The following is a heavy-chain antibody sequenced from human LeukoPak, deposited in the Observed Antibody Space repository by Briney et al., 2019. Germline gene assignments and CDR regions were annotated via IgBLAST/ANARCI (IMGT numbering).Heavy chain of an antibody. V-gene: IGHV3-11*01. J-gene: IGHJ4*02. CDR2: ISNSGSNI. CDR3: AGEGCGDYDGDY. Sequence: PGGSLRLSCAASGFTFSDYYMSWIRQAPGKGLEWISYISNSGSNIYYADSVKGRFTISRDNAKNSLFLQMNSLRAEDTAVYCAGEGCGDYDGDYWGQGTLVTVSS. CDR1: GFTFSDYY. D-gene: IGHD4-17*01.